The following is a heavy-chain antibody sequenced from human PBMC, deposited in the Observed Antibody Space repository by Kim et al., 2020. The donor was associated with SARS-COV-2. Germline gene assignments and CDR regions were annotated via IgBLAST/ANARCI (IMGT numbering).Heavy chain of an antibody. CDR3: ARSGMDV. V-gene: IGHV1-46*01. J-gene: IGHJ6*02. Sequence: NPSGGTTYAQKFQGRVTMTRDTSTTTVYMGLSSLRSEDTAMYYCARSGMDVWGQGTTVTVSS. CDR2: NPSGGT.